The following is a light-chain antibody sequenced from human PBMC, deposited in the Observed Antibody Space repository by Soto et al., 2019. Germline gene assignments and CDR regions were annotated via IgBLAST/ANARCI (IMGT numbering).Light chain of an antibody. Sequence: FTQSPSSLSASVGDRITIACRDSQSVSSYLACYQQKPGQAPRLFXYDASNRATGIPARFSGSGSGTDLTLTISSLEPEDFAVYDGQQRSNWPPITFGQGTRLEIK. CDR2: DAS. J-gene: IGKJ5*01. CDR3: QQRSNWPPIT. CDR1: QSVSSY. V-gene: IGKV3-11*01.